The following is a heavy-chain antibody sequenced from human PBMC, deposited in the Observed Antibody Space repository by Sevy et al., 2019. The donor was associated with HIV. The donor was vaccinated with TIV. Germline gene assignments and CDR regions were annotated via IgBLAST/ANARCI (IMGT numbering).Heavy chain of an antibody. CDR3: ARGKHVSDYYGSFDY. CDR1: GFTVSSNF. CDR2: IWLTGAT. D-gene: IGHD3-3*01. Sequence: GGSLRLSCTVSGFTVSSNFISWVRQAPGKGLEWVSVIWLTGATYYADSVKGRFTISRDNSKNTVYLDMNSLGAEDTAVYYCARGKHVSDYYGSFDYWGQGTLVTVSS. V-gene: IGHV3-53*01. J-gene: IGHJ4*02.